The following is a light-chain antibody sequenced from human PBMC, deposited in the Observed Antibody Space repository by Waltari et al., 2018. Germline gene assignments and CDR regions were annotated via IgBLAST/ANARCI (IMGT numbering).Light chain of an antibody. CDR3: QQYNNYVAT. CDR1: QSITNW. J-gene: IGKJ1*01. CDR2: KAS. V-gene: IGKV1-5*03. Sequence: DIQMPQSPSTLSASIGDRVTITCRASQSITNWLAWYQQKPGKAPKLLIYKASTLESGVPSRFSGSGSGTEFTLTISSLQPDDFATYYCQQYNNYVATFGQGTKVEIK.